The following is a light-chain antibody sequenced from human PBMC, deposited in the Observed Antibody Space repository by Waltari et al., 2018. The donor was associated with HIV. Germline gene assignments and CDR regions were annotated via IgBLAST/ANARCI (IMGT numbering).Light chain of an antibody. Sequence: DIVMTQSPDSLAVSLGERATINCKSSQTVLYSSNSKNYLAWYQQKPGQPPKLLIYLASTRESGVPDRFSGSGSGTDFTLTISSLQAEDVAVYYCQQYYSTPRTFGGGTKVEIK. J-gene: IGKJ4*01. CDR1: QTVLYSSNSKNY. CDR3: QQYYSTPRT. V-gene: IGKV4-1*01. CDR2: LAS.